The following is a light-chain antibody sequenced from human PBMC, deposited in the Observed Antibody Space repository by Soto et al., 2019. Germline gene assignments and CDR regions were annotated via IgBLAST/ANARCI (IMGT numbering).Light chain of an antibody. CDR1: SGYSNYE. CDR3: GADHGSGGNFVSVV. V-gene: IGLV9-49*01. CDR2: VGTGGSVG. J-gene: IGLJ2*01. Sequence: QLVLTQPPSVSASLGASVTLTCTLSSGYSNYEVDWYQQRPGKGPRFVMRVGTGGSVGSKGDGIPDRFSVLGSGLNRYLTIKNIQEEDESDDLCGADHGSGGNFVSVVFGGGTKLTVL.